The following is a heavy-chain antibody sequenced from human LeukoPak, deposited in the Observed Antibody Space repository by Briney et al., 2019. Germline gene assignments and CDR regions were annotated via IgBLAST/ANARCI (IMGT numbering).Heavy chain of an antibody. CDR1: GGSISSGGYY. V-gene: IGHV4-61*08. D-gene: IGHD3-22*01. CDR2: IYYSGST. J-gene: IGHJ4*02. CDR3: ARERYYYDSSGYYGYFDY. Sequence: SETLSLTCTVSGGSISSGGYYWSWIRQHPGKGLEWIGYIYYSGSTYYNPSLKSRVTISVDTSKNQFSLKLSSVSAADTAVYYCARERYYYDSSGYYGYFDYWGQGTLVTVSS.